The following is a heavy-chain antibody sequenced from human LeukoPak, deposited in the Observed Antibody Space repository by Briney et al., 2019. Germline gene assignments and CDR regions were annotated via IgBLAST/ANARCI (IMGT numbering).Heavy chain of an antibody. D-gene: IGHD5-12*01. CDR1: GLTFSSYW. V-gene: IGHV3-23*01. CDR3: AKDPRSYIVTTMLFQY. J-gene: IGHJ4*02. Sequence: PGGSLRLSCAASGLTFSSYWIHWVRQVAGKGLQWVSAISGNGGSTYYADSVKGRFTISRDNSKNTLYLQINSLRAEDTAVYYCAKDPRSYIVTTMLFQYWGQGTLVTVSS. CDR2: ISGNGGST.